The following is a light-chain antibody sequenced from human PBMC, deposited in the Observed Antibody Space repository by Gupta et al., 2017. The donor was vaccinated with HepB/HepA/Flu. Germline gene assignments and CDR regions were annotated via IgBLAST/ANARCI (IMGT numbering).Light chain of an antibody. CDR1: SSDLGSYNL. CDR2: EVS. V-gene: IGLV2-23*02. CDR3: CSYAGSKV. Sequence: QSALTHPASVSGSPGQSITISCTGTSSDLGSYNLVSWYQQHPGKAPKLMIYEVSRRPSGVSNRFSGSKSGNTASLTISGLQAEDEADYYCCSYAGSKVFGTGTKVTVL. J-gene: IGLJ1*01.